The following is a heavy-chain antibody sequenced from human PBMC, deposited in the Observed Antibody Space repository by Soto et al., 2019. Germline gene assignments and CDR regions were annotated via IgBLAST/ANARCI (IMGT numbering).Heavy chain of an antibody. CDR3: ARVVSVLLVVAFDI. V-gene: IGHV4-59*01. J-gene: IGHJ3*02. D-gene: IGHD3-16*01. CDR1: GGSICSYY. CDR2: IYHSGST. Sequence: SESLSLTCTVSGGSICSYYWSWIRQPPGKGLEWIGYIYHSGSTNYNPSLKSRVTISVDTSKNQFSLKLSSVTAADTAVYYCARVVSVLLVVAFDIWAQGTMVTVSS.